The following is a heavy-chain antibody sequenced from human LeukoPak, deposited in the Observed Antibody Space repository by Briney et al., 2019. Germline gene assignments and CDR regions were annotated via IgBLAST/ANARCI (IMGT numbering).Heavy chain of an antibody. CDR2: IYYSGST. V-gene: IGHV4-59*01. CDR1: GGSISSYY. Sequence: SETLSLTCTVSGGSISSYYWSWIRQPPGKGLEWIGYIYYSGSTNYNPSLKSRVTISVDTSKNQFSLKLSSVTAADTAVYYCARDRRGSSGWYDYWGQGTLVTVSS. J-gene: IGHJ4*02. D-gene: IGHD6-19*01. CDR3: ARDRRGSSGWYDY.